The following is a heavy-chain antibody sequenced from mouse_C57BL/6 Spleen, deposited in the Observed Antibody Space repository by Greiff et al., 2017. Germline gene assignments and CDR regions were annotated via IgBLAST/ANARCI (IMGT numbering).Heavy chain of an antibody. Sequence: VQLKQSGAELVKPGASVQLSCTASGFNIKDYYMHWVKQRTEQGLEWIGRIDPEDGEPKYAPKFQGKATITADTSSNTAYLQLSSLTSEDTAVDYCAGGYYGSSPDYWGQGTTLTVSS. CDR2: IDPEDGEP. V-gene: IGHV14-2*01. CDR3: AGGYYGSSPDY. CDR1: GFNIKDYY. D-gene: IGHD1-1*01. J-gene: IGHJ2*01.